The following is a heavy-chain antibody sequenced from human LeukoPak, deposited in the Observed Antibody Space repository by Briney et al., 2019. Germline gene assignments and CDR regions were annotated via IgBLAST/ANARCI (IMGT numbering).Heavy chain of an antibody. J-gene: IGHJ3*02. CDR1: GYTFTGYY. CDR2: INPNSGGT. D-gene: IGHD3-3*01. V-gene: IGHV1-2*02. CDR3: ARVRLTIFGVANKPGAFDI. Sequence: ASVKVSCKASGYTFTGYYMHWVRQAPGQGLEWMGWINPNSGGTNYAQKFQGRVTMTRDTSISTAYMELSRLRSDDTAVYYCARVRLTIFGVANKPGAFDIWGQGTMVTVSS.